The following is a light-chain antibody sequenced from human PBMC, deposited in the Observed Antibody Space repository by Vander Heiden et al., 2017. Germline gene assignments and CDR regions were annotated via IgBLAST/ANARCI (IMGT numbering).Light chain of an antibody. V-gene: IGKV2-28*01. CDR1: QSLLHSNGYNY. CDR2: LGS. J-gene: IGKJ2*01. Sequence: DIVMTQSPLSLPVTPGEPASISCRSSQSLLHSNGYNYLDWYLQKPGQSPQLLIYLGSNRASGVPDRFSGSGSGTDFTLKISRVEAEDVGVYYCMQALQTLGYTFGPGTKLEIK. CDR3: MQALQTLGYT.